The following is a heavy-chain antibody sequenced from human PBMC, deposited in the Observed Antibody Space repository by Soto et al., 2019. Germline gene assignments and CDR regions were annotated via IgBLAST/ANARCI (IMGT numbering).Heavy chain of an antibody. CDR3: ARQLNYFGAAAYYNYAVY. J-gene: IGHJ4*02. Sequence: SEPLSLTCTVSGASVTSVSYYWGGIRQPPEQGLEWIAIIYWSGSTSYNPSLQSRVTIFVDASKKQFSLRLSSLTAADTAVYYCARQLNYFGAAAYYNYAVYWGQGTRVTVSS. CDR2: IYWSGST. V-gene: IGHV4-39*01. D-gene: IGHD3-10*01. CDR1: GASVTSVSYY.